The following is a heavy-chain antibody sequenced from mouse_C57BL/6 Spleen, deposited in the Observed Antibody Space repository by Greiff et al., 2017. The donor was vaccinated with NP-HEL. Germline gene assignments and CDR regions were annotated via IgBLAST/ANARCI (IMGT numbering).Heavy chain of an antibody. CDR3: AGLKGYFDV. D-gene: IGHD3-1*01. J-gene: IGHJ1*03. V-gene: IGHV1-58*01. CDR2: IYIGNGYT. Sequence: EVKLQESGAELVRPGSSVKMSCKTSGYTFTSYGINWVKQRPGQGLEWIGYIYIGNGYTEYNEKFKSKATLTVDKPSSTAYMQLSSLTSEDSAVYYCAGLKGYFDVWGTGTTVTVSS. CDR1: GYTFTSYG.